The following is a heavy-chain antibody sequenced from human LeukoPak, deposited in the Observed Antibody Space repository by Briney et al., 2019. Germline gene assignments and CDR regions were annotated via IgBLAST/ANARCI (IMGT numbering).Heavy chain of an antibody. CDR1: GYSFTSYW. V-gene: IGHV5-51*01. CDR3: ARQLVRGVGYYGMDV. CDR2: IYPGDSDT. Sequence: GGSLKISCKGSGYSFTSYWIGWVRPMPGKGLEWMGIIYPGDSDTRYSPSFQGQVTISADKSISTAYLQWSSLKASDTAMYYCARQLVRGVGYYGMDVWGKGTTVTVSS. J-gene: IGHJ6*04. D-gene: IGHD3-10*01.